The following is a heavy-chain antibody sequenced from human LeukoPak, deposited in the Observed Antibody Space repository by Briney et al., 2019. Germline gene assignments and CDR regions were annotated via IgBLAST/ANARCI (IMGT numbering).Heavy chain of an antibody. V-gene: IGHV1-18*01. CDR1: GYTFNSYG. Sequence: ASVKVSCKASGYTFNSYGISWVRQAPGQGLEWMGWISGYNGATNYAQKVQGRVTVTTDTSTSTAYMGLRSLTSDDTAVYYCARDASYGPHAFDIWGQGTMVTVSS. J-gene: IGHJ3*02. D-gene: IGHD4-17*01. CDR2: ISGYNGAT. CDR3: ARDASYGPHAFDI.